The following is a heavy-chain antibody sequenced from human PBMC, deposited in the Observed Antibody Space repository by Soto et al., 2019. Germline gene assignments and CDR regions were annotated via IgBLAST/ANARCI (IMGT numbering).Heavy chain of an antibody. J-gene: IGHJ4*02. CDR3: STSLDY. CDR1: GFNFGNSW. CDR2: INQDGSER. V-gene: IGHV3-7*01. Sequence: PGGSLRLSCAASGFNFGNSWMDWVRQAPGKGLEWVANINQDGSERHYVDSVKGRFTISRDNAKNSLYLQMSSLTAEDSALYYCSTSLDYWGQGTPVTAPQ.